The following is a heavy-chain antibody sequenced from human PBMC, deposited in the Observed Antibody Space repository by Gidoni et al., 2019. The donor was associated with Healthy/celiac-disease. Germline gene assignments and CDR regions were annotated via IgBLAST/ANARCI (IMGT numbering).Heavy chain of an antibody. D-gene: IGHD1-26*01. Sequence: QVQLQQWGAGLLKPSETLSLTCAVYGGSFSGYYWSWIRQPPGKGLEWIGEINHSGSTNYNPSLKSRVTISVDTSKNQFSLKLSSVTAADTAVDYCARTTRGIVGATTLYYFDYWGQGTLVTVSS. CDR2: INHSGST. CDR1: GGSFSGYY. J-gene: IGHJ4*02. CDR3: ARTTRGIVGATTLYYFDY. V-gene: IGHV4-34*01.